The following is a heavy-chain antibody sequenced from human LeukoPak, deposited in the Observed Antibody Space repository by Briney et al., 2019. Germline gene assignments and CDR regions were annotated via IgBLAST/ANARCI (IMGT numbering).Heavy chain of an antibody. D-gene: IGHD2-15*01. CDR2: INHSGST. V-gene: IGHV4-34*01. Sequence: SETLSLTCAVYGGSFSGYYWCWIRQPPGKGLEWIGEINHSGSTNYNPSLKSQVTISVDTSKNQFSLKLSSVTAADTAVYYCARDHYCSGGSCYYYWGQGTLVTVSS. CDR1: GGSFSGYY. CDR3: ARDHYCSGGSCYYY. J-gene: IGHJ4*02.